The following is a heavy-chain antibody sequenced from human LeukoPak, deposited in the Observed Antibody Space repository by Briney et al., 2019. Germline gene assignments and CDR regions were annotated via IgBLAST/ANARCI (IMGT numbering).Heavy chain of an antibody. J-gene: IGHJ5*02. V-gene: IGHV3-53*05. CDR1: GFTVSSNY. CDR3: AKDRTSGIMVRGVIIIT. Sequence: GGSLRLSCAASGFTVSSNYMSWVRQAPGKGLEWVSVIYSGGSTYYADSVKGRFTISRDNSKNTLYLQMNSLRAEDTAVYYCAKDRTSGIMVRGVIIITWGQGTLVTVSS. CDR2: IYSGGST. D-gene: IGHD3-10*01.